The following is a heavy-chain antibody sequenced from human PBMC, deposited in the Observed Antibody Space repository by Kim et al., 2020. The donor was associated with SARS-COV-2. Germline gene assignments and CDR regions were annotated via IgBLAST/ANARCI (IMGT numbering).Heavy chain of an antibody. CDR2: IYYSGST. CDR1: GGSISSGDYY. V-gene: IGHV4-30-4*01. J-gene: IGHJ4*02. D-gene: IGHD5-12*01. Sequence: SETLSLTCTVSGGSISSGDYYWSWIRQPPGKGLEWIGYIYYSGSTYYNPSLKSRVTISVDTSKNQFSLKLSSVTAADTAVYYCARVGEGDGYNPYYFDYWGQGTLVTVSS. CDR3: ARVGEGDGYNPYYFDY.